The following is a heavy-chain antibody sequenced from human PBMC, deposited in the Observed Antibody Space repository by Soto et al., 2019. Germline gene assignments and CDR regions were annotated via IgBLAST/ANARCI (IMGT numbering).Heavy chain of an antibody. CDR1: GGSISSGDYY. CDR2: IYYSGST. V-gene: IGHV4-30-4*01. J-gene: IGHJ6*02. CDR3: ARDYSNYEGYYYGMDV. Sequence: SETLSLTCTVSGGSISSGDYYCSWIRQPPGKGLEWIGYIYYSGSTYYNPSLKSRVTISVDTSKNQFSLKLSSVTAADTAVYYCARDYSNYEGYYYGMDVWGQGTTVTVSS. D-gene: IGHD4-4*01.